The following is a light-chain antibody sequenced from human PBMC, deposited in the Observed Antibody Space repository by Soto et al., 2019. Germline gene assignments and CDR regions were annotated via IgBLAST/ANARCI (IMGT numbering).Light chain of an antibody. Sequence: QSVLTQPPSASGTPGQRITISGSGSGSNIGSNTVTWYQQLPRTAPKLLIYTNNQRPSGVPDRFSGSKSGTSASLAISGLQSGDEADYYCATWDDSLNGYVFGTGTKVTVL. CDR3: ATWDDSLNGYV. CDR2: TNN. J-gene: IGLJ1*01. V-gene: IGLV1-44*01. CDR1: GSNIGSNT.